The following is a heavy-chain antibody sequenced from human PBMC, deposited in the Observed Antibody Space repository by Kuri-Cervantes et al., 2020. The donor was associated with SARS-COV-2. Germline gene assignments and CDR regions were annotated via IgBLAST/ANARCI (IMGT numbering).Heavy chain of an antibody. CDR3: ARQLTGGFDMHAFDI. D-gene: IGHD7-27*01. J-gene: IGHJ3*02. CDR2: IYPGDSDT. V-gene: IGHV5-51*01. Sequence: KVSCKGSGYSFTNYWIGWVRQMPGKGLEWMGIIYPGDSDTRYSPSFQGQVTISADKSISTAYLQWSSLKASDTAMYYCARQLTGGFDMHAFDIWGQGTMVTVSS. CDR1: GYSFTNYW.